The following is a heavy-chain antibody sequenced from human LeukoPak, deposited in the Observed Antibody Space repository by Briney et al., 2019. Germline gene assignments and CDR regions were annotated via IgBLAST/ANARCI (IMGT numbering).Heavy chain of an antibody. CDR2: LIPIFGTT. D-gene: IGHD6-19*01. Sequence: GSSVKVSCKASVDTFSIYAISWVRQAPGQGLEWMGGLIPIFGTTNYAQKFQGRVTITADKSTSTAYMELSSLRSEDTAVCYCARGKAVAGIPTLWAPYYYYMDVGGKGTTVTVSS. CDR3: ARGKAVAGIPTLWAPYYYYMDV. V-gene: IGHV1-69*06. J-gene: IGHJ6*03. CDR1: VDTFSIYA.